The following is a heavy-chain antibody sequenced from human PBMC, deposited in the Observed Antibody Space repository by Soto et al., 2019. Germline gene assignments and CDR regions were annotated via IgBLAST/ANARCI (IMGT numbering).Heavy chain of an antibody. V-gene: IGHV4-39*01. Sequence: PSETLSLTCTVSGGSISSSSYYWGWIRQPPGKGLEWIGSIYYSGSTYYNPSLKSRVTISVDTSKNQFSLKLSSVTAADTAVYYCAGVAHHRGYYFDYWGQGTLVTVSS. J-gene: IGHJ4*02. CDR2: IYYSGST. D-gene: IGHD3-16*01. CDR3: AGVAHHRGYYFDY. CDR1: GGSISSSSYY.